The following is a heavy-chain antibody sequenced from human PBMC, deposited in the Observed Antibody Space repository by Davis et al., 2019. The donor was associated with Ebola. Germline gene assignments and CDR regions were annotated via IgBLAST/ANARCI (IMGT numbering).Heavy chain of an antibody. CDR2: ISSSSSTI. J-gene: IGHJ6*04. CDR1: GFTFSSYS. Sequence: GGSLRLSCAASGFTFSSYSMNWVRQAPGKGLEWVSYISSSSSTIYYADSVKCRFTISRDNAKNSLYLQMNSLRDEDTAVYYCAREAGATVTLYYYGMDVWGKGTTVTVSS. CDR3: AREAGATVTLYYYGMDV. D-gene: IGHD4-11*01. V-gene: IGHV3-48*02.